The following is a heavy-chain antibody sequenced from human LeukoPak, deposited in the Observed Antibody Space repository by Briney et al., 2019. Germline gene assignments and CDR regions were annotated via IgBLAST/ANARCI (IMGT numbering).Heavy chain of an antibody. CDR3: ALYCSGGSCYSMGGAFDI. J-gene: IGHJ3*02. CDR1: GFTFSDYN. CDR2: ISSSSSYI. Sequence: GGSLRLSCAASGFTFSDYNVNWVRQAPGKGLEWVSSISSSSSYIDYADSLKGRFTISRDNSKNSLFLQMNSLRAEDTAVYYCALYCSGGSCYSMGGAFDIWGQGTVVTVSS. D-gene: IGHD2-15*01. V-gene: IGHV3-21*01.